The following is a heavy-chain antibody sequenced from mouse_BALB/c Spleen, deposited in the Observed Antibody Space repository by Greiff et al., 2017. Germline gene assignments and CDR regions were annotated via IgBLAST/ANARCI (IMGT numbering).Heavy chain of an antibody. D-gene: IGHD1-1*01. CDR3: ARIRYYGSSPHWYFDV. CDR2: IYPYNGGT. V-gene: IGHV1S29*02. Sequence: EVQLQQSGPELVKPGASVKISCKASGYTFTDSNMHWVKQSHGKSLEWIGYIYPYNGGTGYNQKFKSKATLTVDNSSSTAYMELRSLTSEDSAVYYCARIRYYGSSPHWYFDVWGAGTTVTVSS. J-gene: IGHJ1*01. CDR1: GYTFTDSN.